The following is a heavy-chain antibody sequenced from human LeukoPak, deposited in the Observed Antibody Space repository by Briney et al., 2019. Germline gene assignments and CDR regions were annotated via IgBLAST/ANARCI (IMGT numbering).Heavy chain of an antibody. J-gene: IGHJ4*02. CDR1: GFTFSSYS. CDR3: AKDERNWNYNLASQTYD. CDR2: TSSSSSYI. V-gene: IGHV3-21*04. Sequence: EGSLRPSCAASGFTFSSYSMNWVRQASGKGLEWVSSTSSSSSYIYYADSVKGRFTVSRDNSKNTLYLQMSSLRAEDTAVYYCAKDERNWNYNLASQTYDWGQGTLVTVSS. D-gene: IGHD1-7*01.